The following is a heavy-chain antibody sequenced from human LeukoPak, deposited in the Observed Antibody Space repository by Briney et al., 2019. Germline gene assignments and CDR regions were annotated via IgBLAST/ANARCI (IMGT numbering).Heavy chain of an antibody. CDR1: GYTFTDYF. Sequence: ASVKVSCKASGYTFTDYFIHWVRQAPGQGLEWMGWINPHSGGRNSAQKFQGRVTMTRDTSISTAYMELSRLRSDDTAVYYCAINKGHAFDIWGQGTMVTVSS. CDR3: AINKGHAFDI. D-gene: IGHD1/OR15-1a*01. J-gene: IGHJ3*02. V-gene: IGHV1-2*02. CDR2: INPHSGGR.